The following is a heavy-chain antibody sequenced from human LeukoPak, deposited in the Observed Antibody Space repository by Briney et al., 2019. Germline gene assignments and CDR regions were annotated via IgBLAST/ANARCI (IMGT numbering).Heavy chain of an antibody. CDR3: ARDPEGSGSY. Sequence: PGGSLRLSCAASGFTFDDYAMHWVRQAPGKGLEWVSGISWNSGSIGYADSVKGRFTISRDNAKNSLYLQMNSLRAEDTAVYYCARDPEGSGSYWGQGTLVTVSS. V-gene: IGHV3-9*01. CDR2: ISWNSGSI. CDR1: GFTFDDYA. D-gene: IGHD3-10*01. J-gene: IGHJ4*02.